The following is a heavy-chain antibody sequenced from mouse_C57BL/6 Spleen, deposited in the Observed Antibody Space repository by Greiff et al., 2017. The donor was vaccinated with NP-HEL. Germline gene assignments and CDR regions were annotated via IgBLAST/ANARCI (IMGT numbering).Heavy chain of an antibody. J-gene: IGHJ3*01. CDR2: IHPNSGST. Sequence: QVQLQQPGAELVKPGASVKLSCKASGYTFTSYWMHWVKQRPGQGLEWIGMIHPNSGSTNYNEKFKSKATLTVDKSSSTAYMQLSSLASEDSAVYYCARSSNYVGDFAYWGKGTLVTVSA. V-gene: IGHV1-64*01. CDR1: GYTFTSYW. CDR3: ARSSNYVGDFAY. D-gene: IGHD2-5*01.